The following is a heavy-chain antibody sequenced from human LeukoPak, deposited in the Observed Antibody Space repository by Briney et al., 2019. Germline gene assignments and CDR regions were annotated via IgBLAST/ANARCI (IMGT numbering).Heavy chain of an antibody. Sequence: ASVKVSCKASGYTFTSYDINWVRQATGQRLEWMGWIYPNSGNTGYAQKFQGRVTMTRNTSISTAYMELSSLRSEDTAVYYCARGRHSSGWYEPDYWGQGTLVTVSS. V-gene: IGHV1-8*01. CDR2: IYPNSGNT. D-gene: IGHD6-19*01. CDR3: ARGRHSSGWYEPDY. J-gene: IGHJ4*02. CDR1: GYTFTSYD.